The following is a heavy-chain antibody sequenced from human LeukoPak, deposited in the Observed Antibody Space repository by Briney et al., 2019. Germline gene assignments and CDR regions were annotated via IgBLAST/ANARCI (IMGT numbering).Heavy chain of an antibody. Sequence: GGSLRLSCAASGFTFDDYGMSWVRQAPGKGLEWVSSIKWNGGSTGYADSVKGRFTISRDYAKNSLYLQMNSLRAEDTALYYCARDGGDCSGDSCYVDYWGQGTLVTVSS. CDR2: IKWNGGST. CDR3: ARDGGDCSGDSCYVDY. V-gene: IGHV3-20*04. D-gene: IGHD2-15*01. CDR1: GFTFDDYG. J-gene: IGHJ4*02.